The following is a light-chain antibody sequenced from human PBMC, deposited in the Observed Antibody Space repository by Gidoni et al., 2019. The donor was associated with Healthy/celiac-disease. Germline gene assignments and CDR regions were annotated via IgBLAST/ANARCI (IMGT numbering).Light chain of an antibody. CDR2: DAS. Sequence: DIQMTQSPSTLSASVGDRVTITCRASQRISSWWAWYQQKPGKAPKLLIYDASSLESGVPSRFSGSGSGTEFTLPISSLQPDDFATYYCQQYNSYSPWTFGQGTKVEIK. V-gene: IGKV1-5*01. J-gene: IGKJ1*01. CDR3: QQYNSYSPWT. CDR1: QRISSW.